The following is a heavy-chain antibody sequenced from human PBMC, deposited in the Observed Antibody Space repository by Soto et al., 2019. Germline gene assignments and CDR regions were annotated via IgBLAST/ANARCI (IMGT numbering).Heavy chain of an antibody. J-gene: IGHJ3*02. CDR1: GGTVSSHA. V-gene: IGHV1-69*01. CDR2: IIPMFGTR. Sequence: QVQLVQSGPEVRKCGSSVRVSCKATGGTVSSHAVSWVRLAPGQGLEGIGGIIPMFGTRTNAQKFQGGVTIISDESTSTVFLDLSSLRSEDTAVYYCARSRIMAEFNDYGGHYHGFDIWGQGTMVTVSS. CDR3: ARSRIMAEFNDYGGHYHGFDI. D-gene: IGHD3-16*01.